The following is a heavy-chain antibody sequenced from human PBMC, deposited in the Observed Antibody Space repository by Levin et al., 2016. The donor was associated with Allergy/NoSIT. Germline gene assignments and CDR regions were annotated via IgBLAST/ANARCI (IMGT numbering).Heavy chain of an antibody. Sequence: GSLRLSCTVSGGSISSYYWSWIRQPPGKGLEWIGYIYYSGSTNYNPSLKSRVTISVDTSKNQFSLKLSSVTAADTAVYYCARHNRYYYYGMDVWGQGTTVPSP. CDR3: ARHNRYYYYGMDV. CDR1: GGSISSYY. D-gene: IGHD2/OR15-2a*01. J-gene: IGHJ6*02. V-gene: IGHV4-59*08. CDR2: IYYSGST.